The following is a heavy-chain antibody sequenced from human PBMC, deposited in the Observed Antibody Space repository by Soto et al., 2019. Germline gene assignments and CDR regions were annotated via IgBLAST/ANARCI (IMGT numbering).Heavy chain of an antibody. CDR1: GFTFSSYA. V-gene: IGHV3-23*01. Sequence: GGSLRLSCAASGFTFSSYAMSWVRQAPGKGLEWVSAISGSGGSTYYADSVKGRFTISRDNSKNTLYLQMNGLRAEDTAVYYCAKSPEEWDFDWLLSGMDVWGQGTTVTVSS. D-gene: IGHD3-9*01. CDR3: AKSPEEWDFDWLLSGMDV. CDR2: ISGSGGST. J-gene: IGHJ6*02.